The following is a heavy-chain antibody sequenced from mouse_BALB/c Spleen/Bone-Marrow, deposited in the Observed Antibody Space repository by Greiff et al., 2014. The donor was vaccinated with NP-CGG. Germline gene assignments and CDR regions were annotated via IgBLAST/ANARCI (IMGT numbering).Heavy chain of an antibody. V-gene: IGHV14-3*02. J-gene: IGHJ3*01. CDR3: ARNYSYGKSFAY. D-gene: IGHD2-12*01. CDR1: GFNIKDTY. CDR2: IDPANGNT. Sequence: DVQLVESGAELVKPGASVKLSCTASGFNIKDTYMHWVKQRPEQGLEWIGRIDPANGNTKYDPKSQGKATMTADTSSNTAYLQLSSLTSEDTAVYYCARNYSYGKSFAYWGQGTLVTVSA.